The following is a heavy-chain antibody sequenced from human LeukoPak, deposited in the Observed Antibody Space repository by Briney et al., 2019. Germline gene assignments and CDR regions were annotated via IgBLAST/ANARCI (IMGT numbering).Heavy chain of an antibody. Sequence: GGSLRLSCSAYGFTFSSYAIQWVRQAPGKGLEYVSAISSNGGSIYYEDSVNGSFTISSEDSKNPLYLQMSSLRAEDTAVYYCVPPPNELALHSWGQGTLVTVSS. CDR1: GFTFSSYA. D-gene: IGHD1-1*01. CDR3: VPPPNELALHS. J-gene: IGHJ4*02. V-gene: IGHV3-64D*06. CDR2: ISSNGGSI.